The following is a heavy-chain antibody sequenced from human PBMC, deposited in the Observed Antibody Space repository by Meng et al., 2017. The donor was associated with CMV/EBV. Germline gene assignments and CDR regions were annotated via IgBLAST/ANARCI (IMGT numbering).Heavy chain of an antibody. V-gene: IGHV4-30-4*08. D-gene: IGHD1-14*01. CDR3: ARVMGPNRTPYYFDY. CDR2: IYYSGST. Sequence: QGQWQEAGPGLVKPSQTLSLTCTVSGGSISSGDYYWSWIRQPPGKGLEWIGYIYYSGSTYYNPSLKSRVTISVDTSKNQFSLKLSSVTAADTAVYYCARVMGPNRTPYYFDYWGQGTLVTVSS. CDR1: GGSISSGDYY. J-gene: IGHJ4*02.